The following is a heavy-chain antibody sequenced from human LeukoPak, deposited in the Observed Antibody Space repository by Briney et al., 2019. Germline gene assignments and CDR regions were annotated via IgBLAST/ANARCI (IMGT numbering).Heavy chain of an antibody. CDR2: IYYSGST. CDR3: ARDPTYYYGSGSYV. J-gene: IGHJ4*02. D-gene: IGHD3-10*01. Sequence: SETLSLTCAVYGGSFSGYYWSWIRQPPGKGLEWIGSIYYSGSTYYNPSLKSRVTISVDTSKNQFSLKLSSVTAADTAVYYCARDPTYYYGSGSYVWGQGTLVTVSS. V-gene: IGHV4-34*01. CDR1: GGSFSGYY.